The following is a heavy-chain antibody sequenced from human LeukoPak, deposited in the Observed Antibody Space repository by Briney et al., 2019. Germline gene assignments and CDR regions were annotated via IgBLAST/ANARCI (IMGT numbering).Heavy chain of an antibody. CDR3: AKDIGTGWDLDY. CDR2: LRGDENTK. CDR1: GFIFDNYA. Sequence: GGSLRLSCAASGFIFDNYAMHWVRQAPGKGPEWLSLLRGDENTKYYTDSVKGRFTISRDNSKSSLYLHMNSLRTEDTALYYCAKDIGTGWDLDYWGQGTLVTVSS. V-gene: IGHV3-43*02. D-gene: IGHD1-26*01. J-gene: IGHJ4*02.